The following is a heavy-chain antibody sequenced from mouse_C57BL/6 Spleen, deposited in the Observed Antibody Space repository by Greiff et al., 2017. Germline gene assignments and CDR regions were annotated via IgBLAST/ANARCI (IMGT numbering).Heavy chain of an antibody. CDR3: ARMGVTTDYYAMDY. D-gene: IGHD2-2*01. CDR2: IWSGGST. Sequence: QVQLKESGPGLVQPSQSLSITCTVSGFSLTSYGVHWVRQSPGKGLEWLGVIWSGGSTDYNAAFISRLSISKDNSKSQVFFKMNSLQADDTAIYYCARMGVTTDYYAMDYWGQGTSVTVSS. CDR1: GFSLTSYG. V-gene: IGHV2-2*01. J-gene: IGHJ4*01.